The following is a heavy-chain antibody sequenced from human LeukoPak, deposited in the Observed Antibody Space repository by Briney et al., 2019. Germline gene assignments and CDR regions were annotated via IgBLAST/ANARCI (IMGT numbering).Heavy chain of an antibody. CDR1: GYSFTYYY. CDR2: INPNSGGT. V-gene: IGHV1-2*02. J-gene: IGHJ5*02. Sequence: ASVTVSFKGSGYSFTYYYTHWVRQAPGQGLEWMGWINPNSGGTNYAQKFQGRITMTRDTSISTTYMELSRLISDDTAVYYCARGRQGLVGGDWFDPWGQGTLVTVSS. D-gene: IGHD6-19*01. CDR3: ARGRQGLVGGDWFDP.